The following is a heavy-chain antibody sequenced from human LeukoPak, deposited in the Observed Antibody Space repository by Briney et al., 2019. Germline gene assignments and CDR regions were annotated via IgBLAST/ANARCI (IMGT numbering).Heavy chain of an antibody. J-gene: IGHJ4*02. CDR3: ARGRPVMDYDSSGSQEGTGFDY. CDR2: IYYSGST. CDR1: GGSISSSSYY. D-gene: IGHD3-22*01. V-gene: IGHV4-39*01. Sequence: PSETLSLTRTVSGGSISSSSYYWGWIRQPPGKGLEWIGSIYYSGSTYYNPSLKSRVTISVDTSENQFSLKLGSVTAADTAVYYCARGRPVMDYDSSGSQEGTGFDYWGQGTLVTVSS.